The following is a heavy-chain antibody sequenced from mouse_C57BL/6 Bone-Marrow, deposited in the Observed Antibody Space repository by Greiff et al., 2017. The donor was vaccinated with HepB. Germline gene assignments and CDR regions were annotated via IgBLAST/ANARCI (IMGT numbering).Heavy chain of an antibody. CDR2: IYPGDGDT. J-gene: IGHJ4*01. Sequence: VQLQQSGPELVKPGASVKISCKASGYAFSSSWMNWVKQRPGKGLEWIGRIYPGDGDTNYNGKFKGKATLTADKSSSTAYMQLSSLTSEDSAVYFCARKGAYYSNYYAMDYWGQGTSVTVSS. V-gene: IGHV1-82*01. D-gene: IGHD2-5*01. CDR1: GYAFSSSW. CDR3: ARKGAYYSNYYAMDY.